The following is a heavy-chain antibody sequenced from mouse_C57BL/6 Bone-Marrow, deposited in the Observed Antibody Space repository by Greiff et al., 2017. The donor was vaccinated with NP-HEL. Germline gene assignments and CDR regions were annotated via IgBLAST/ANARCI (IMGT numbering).Heavy chain of an antibody. V-gene: IGHV5-12*01. D-gene: IGHD2-5*01. CDR2: ISNGGGST. J-gene: IGHJ3*01. CDR1: GFTFSDYY. Sequence: EVQLQESGGGLVQPGGSLKLSCAASGFTFSDYYMYWVRQTPEKRLEWVAYISNGGGSTYYPDTVKGRFTISRDNAKNTLYLQMSRLKSEDTAMYYCARRWAYSNYEFAYWGQGTLVTVSA. CDR3: ARRWAYSNYEFAY.